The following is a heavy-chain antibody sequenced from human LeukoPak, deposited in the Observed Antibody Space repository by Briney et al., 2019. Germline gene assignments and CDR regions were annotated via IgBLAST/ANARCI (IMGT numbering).Heavy chain of an antibody. V-gene: IGHV3-30*02. J-gene: IGHJ4*02. CDR3: AKDRELEMATIQDY. Sequence: GGSLRLSCAASGFTFSSYGMHWVRQAPGKGLEWVAFIRYGGSNKYYADSVKGRFTISRDNSKNTLYLQMNSLRAEDTAVYYCAKDRELEMATIQDYWGQGTLVTVSS. D-gene: IGHD5-24*01. CDR1: GFTFSSYG. CDR2: IRYGGSNK.